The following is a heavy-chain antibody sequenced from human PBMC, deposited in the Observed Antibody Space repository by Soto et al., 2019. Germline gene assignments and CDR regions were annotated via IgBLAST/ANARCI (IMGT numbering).Heavy chain of an antibody. Sequence: GASVKVSCKASGYTFTSYGISWVRQAPGQGLEWMGWISAYNGNTNYAQKLQGRVTMTTDTSTSTAYMELRSLRSDDTAVYYCARDGRDYYDSSGYYYGFDYWGQGTLVTVSS. CDR1: GYTFTSYG. CDR3: ARDGRDYYDSSGYYYGFDY. V-gene: IGHV1-18*01. J-gene: IGHJ4*02. D-gene: IGHD3-22*01. CDR2: ISAYNGNT.